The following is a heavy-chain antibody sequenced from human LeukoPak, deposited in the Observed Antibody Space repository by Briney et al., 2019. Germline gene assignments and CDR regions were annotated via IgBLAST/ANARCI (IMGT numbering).Heavy chain of an antibody. J-gene: IGHJ3*02. CDR1: GGSISSSTYY. CDR3: ATPYSGGYHGLDI. CDR2: IYYSGST. V-gene: IGHV4-39*01. Sequence: PSETLSLTCTVSGGSISSSTYYWGWIRQPPGKGLEWIGSIYYSGSTYYNPSLKSGVTISVDTSKNQFSLKLNSVTAADTAVYYCATPYSGGYHGLDIWGQGTMVTVSS. D-gene: IGHD1-26*01.